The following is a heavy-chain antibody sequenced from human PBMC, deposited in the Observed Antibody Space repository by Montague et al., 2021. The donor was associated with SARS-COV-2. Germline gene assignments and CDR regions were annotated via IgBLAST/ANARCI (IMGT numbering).Heavy chain of an antibody. CDR2: IGSSSSYI. J-gene: IGHJ4*02. Sequence: RLSCAASGFTFSSFSMNWVRQAPGKGLEWVAIIGSSSSYIYYADSVKGRFTISRDNAKNSLYLQMNSLRGDDTAIYYCAREAAPQYCAGGSCYQPEDFWGQGTQVTVSS. D-gene: IGHD2-15*01. CDR1: GFTFSSFS. CDR3: AREAAPQYCAGGSCYQPEDF. V-gene: IGHV3-21*01.